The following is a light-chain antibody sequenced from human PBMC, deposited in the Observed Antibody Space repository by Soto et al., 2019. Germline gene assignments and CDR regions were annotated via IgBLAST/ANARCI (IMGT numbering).Light chain of an antibody. J-gene: IGLJ7*01. CDR1: SSDVGSHNL. Sequence: QSVLTQPASVSGSPGQSFTISFTGTSSDVGSHNLVSWYQQHPGQAPKLMIYEVSKRPLGVSARFSASKSGNTASLTISGLQAEEEADYYCCSYGGSRAVFGGGTQLTVL. V-gene: IGLV2-23*02. CDR3: CSYGGSRAV. CDR2: EVS.